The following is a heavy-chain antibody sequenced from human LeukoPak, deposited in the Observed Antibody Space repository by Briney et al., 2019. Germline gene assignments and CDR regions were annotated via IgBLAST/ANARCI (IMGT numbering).Heavy chain of an antibody. J-gene: IGHJ4*02. CDR2: ISSNTGKT. Sequence: ASVTVSCKASGYTFATYGFCWVRQAPGHGLEWMGWISSNTGKTDYAQKFQGRVTLTTDTSTSTAYMELRSLRPDDTALYYCAKVAGDRMDYWGQGTLLTVSS. V-gene: IGHV1-18*01. D-gene: IGHD6-13*01. CDR3: AKVAGDRMDY. CDR1: GYTFATYG.